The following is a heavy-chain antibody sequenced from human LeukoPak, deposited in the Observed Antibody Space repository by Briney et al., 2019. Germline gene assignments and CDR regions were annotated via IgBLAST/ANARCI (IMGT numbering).Heavy chain of an antibody. CDR3: ARGFALNYYDSSGYYFDY. CDR1: GGSFSGYQ. CDR2: INNSGNT. J-gene: IGHJ4*02. D-gene: IGHD3-22*01. Sequence: KPSETLSLTCAVYGGSFSGYQWSWISQPPGKGLEWIGEINNSGNTNYSPSLKSRVTISVDTSKNQFSLKLNSVTAADTAVYYCARGFALNYYDSSGYYFDYWGQGTLVTVSS. V-gene: IGHV4-34*01.